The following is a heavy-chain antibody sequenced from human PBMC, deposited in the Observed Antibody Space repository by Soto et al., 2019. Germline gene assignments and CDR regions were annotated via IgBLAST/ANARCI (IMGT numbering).Heavy chain of an antibody. CDR3: DAIYMWEIPSFTY. V-gene: IGHV4-39*01. CDR1: GGSISSSSYY. CDR2: IYYSGST. D-gene: IGHD1-26*01. Sequence: ETLSLTCTVSGGSISSSSYYWGWIRQPPGKGLEWIGSIYYSGSTYYNPSLKSRVTISVDTSKNQFSLKLSSVTAADTALYYCDAIYMWEIPSFTYWGQGTLFPASS. J-gene: IGHJ4*02.